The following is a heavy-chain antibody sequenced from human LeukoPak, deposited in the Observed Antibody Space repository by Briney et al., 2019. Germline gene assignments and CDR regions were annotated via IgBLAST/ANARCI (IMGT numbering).Heavy chain of an antibody. V-gene: IGHV4-59*01. CDR2: IYYSGST. CDR3: ARGYCSSTSCYSYFDY. D-gene: IGHD2-2*02. Sequence: SETLSLTCTVSGGSISGYYWSWLRQPPGKGLEWIGYIYYSGSTNYNPSLKSRVTISVDTSKNQFSLKLSSVTAADTAVYYCARGYCSSTSCYSYFDYWGQGTLVTVSS. J-gene: IGHJ4*02. CDR1: GGSISGYY.